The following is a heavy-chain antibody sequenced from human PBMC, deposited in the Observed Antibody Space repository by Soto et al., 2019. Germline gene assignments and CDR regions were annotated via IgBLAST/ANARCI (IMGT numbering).Heavy chain of an antibody. CDR3: AKYTAFVVVGA. V-gene: IGHV3-23*01. D-gene: IGHD2-2*01. CDR1: GFTFSSYA. J-gene: IGHJ4*02. Sequence: EVQLLESGGGLVQPGGSLRLSCAASGFTFSSYAMSWVRQAPGKGLEWVSAISGSGGSTYYADSVKGRFTISSDNSKNTVYLEMNSLRGEDTAVYYCAKYTAFVVVGAWGQGTLVTVSS. CDR2: ISGSGGST.